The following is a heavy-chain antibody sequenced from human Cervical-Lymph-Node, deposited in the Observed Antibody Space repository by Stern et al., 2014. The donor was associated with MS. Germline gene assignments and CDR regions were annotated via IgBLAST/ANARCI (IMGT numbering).Heavy chain of an antibody. D-gene: IGHD6-6*01. J-gene: IGHJ4*02. Sequence: QVQLVQSGSELKKPGASVKVSCKASGYTFTSYAMNWVRQVPGQGLEWMGWINTNTGDPPYAQGFTGRFIFSLATSGSTAYMQISSLKAEDTAVYYCASGVYSSSYSVPWGQGTLVTVSS. CDR2: INTNTGDP. CDR3: ASGVYSSSYSVP. V-gene: IGHV7-4-1*02. CDR1: GYTFTSYA.